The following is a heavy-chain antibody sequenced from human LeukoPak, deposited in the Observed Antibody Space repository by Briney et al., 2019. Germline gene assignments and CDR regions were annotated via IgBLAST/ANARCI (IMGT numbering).Heavy chain of an antibody. CDR3: TRDPRLSDY. Sequence: GGSLRLSCEASGFTFSDSYMTWLRQAPGKGLEYISYISGSGSDIMYAGSVRGRFTVSRDNVKNSLYLQINSLRDEDTAVYYCTRDPRLSDYWGQGTPVTVSS. CDR2: ISGSGSDI. J-gene: IGHJ4*02. CDR1: GFTFSDSY. V-gene: IGHV3-11*04.